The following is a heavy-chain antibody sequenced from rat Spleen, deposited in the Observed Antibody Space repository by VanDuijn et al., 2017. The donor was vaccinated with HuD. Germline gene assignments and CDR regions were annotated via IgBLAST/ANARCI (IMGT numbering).Heavy chain of an antibody. J-gene: IGHJ4*01. Sequence: EVQLVETGGGLVQPGRSLKLPCVASGFTFSAYYMAWVRQAPTKGLEWVATISYDGGNTYYRDSVKGRFTISRDNAKSSLYLQMDSLRSEDTSTYYCAKDIVTTGIPPYVMDAWGQGASVTVSS. D-gene: IGHD1-9*01. CDR3: AKDIVTTGIPPYVMDA. CDR2: ISYDGGNT. V-gene: IGHV5-20*01. CDR1: GFTFSAYY.